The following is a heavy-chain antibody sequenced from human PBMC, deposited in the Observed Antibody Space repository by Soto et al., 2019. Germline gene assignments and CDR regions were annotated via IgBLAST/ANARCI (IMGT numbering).Heavy chain of an antibody. Sequence: QVHLVESGGGVVHPGRSLRLSCAASGFTFSDYAIHWVRQAPGKGLEWVAVISFDGSNKYFADSVKGRFTISRDNSKDTLYLQMNSLRAEYTALYYWARASFTMVRGGHFSFYGMDVWGQGTTVIVSS. CDR1: GFTFSDYA. D-gene: IGHD3-10*01. CDR2: ISFDGSNK. CDR3: ARASFTMVRGGHFSFYGMDV. J-gene: IGHJ6*02. V-gene: IGHV3-30-3*01.